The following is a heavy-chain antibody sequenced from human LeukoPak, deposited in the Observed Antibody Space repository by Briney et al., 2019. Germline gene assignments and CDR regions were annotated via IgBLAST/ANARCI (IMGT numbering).Heavy chain of an antibody. CDR2: ISGSGGST. V-gene: IGHV3-23*01. D-gene: IGHD3-3*01. CDR3: AKVSFSGYFTY. J-gene: IGHJ4*02. Sequence: GRSLRLSCAASGFTFSSYAVSWVRQAPGKGLEWVSAISGSGGSTYYADSVKGRFTISRDNSKNTLYLQMNSPRAEDTAVYYCAKVSFSGYFTYWGQGTLVTVSS. CDR1: GFTFSSYA.